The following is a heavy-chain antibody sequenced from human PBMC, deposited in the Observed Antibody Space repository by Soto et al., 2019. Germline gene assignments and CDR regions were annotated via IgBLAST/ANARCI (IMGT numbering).Heavy chain of an antibody. J-gene: IGHJ5*02. CDR2: FDPEDGET. D-gene: IGHD1-1*01. V-gene: IGHV1-24*01. Sequence: GASVKVSCEVSGDTLTELSMHWVRQAPGKGLEWMGGFDPEDGETIYAQKFQGRVTMTEDTSTDTAYMELSSLRSEDTAVYYCATARVQLERPFSVWFDPWGQGTLVTVSS. CDR1: GDTLTELS. CDR3: ATARVQLERPFSVWFDP.